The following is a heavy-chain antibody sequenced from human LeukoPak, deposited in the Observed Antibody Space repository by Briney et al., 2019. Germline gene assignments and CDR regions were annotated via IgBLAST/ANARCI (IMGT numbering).Heavy chain of an antibody. J-gene: IGHJ4*02. Sequence: GGSLRLSCAASGFTFSSYGMHWVRQAPGKGLEWVAVISYDGSNKYYADSVKGRFTISRDNSKNTLYLQMNSLRAEDTAVYYCAKDLYDSSSWYWLHPQPFYWGQGTLVTVSS. D-gene: IGHD6-13*01. CDR3: AKDLYDSSSWYWLHPQPFY. CDR1: GFTFSSYG. V-gene: IGHV3-30*18. CDR2: ISYDGSNK.